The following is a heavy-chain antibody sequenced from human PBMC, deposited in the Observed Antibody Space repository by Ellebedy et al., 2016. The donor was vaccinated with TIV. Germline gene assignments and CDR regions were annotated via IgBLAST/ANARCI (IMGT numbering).Heavy chain of an antibody. J-gene: IGHJ4*02. V-gene: IGHV3-21*01. CDR3: ARDGPGVPAAMRGPLDH. CDR1: GFTFSSYS. D-gene: IGHD2-2*01. CDR2: ISSSSSYI. Sequence: GESLKISCAASGFTFSSYSMNWVRQAPGKGLEWVSSISSSSSYIYYADSVKGRFTISRDNAKNSLYLQMNSLRAEDTAVYYCARDGPGVPAAMRGPLDHWGQGTLVTVSS.